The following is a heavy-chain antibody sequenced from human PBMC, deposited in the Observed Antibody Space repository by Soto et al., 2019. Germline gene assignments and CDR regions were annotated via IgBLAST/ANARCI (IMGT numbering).Heavy chain of an antibody. Sequence: QVQLVQSGAEVKKPGASVKVSCKASGYTFTSYGISWVRQAPGQGLEWMGWISAYNGNTNYAQKLQGRAPTTTATSTSTAYIELRSLRSDDTAVYYCARDQDIVLVPAAMPFYYYYYGMDVWGQGTTVTVSS. CDR2: ISAYNGNT. V-gene: IGHV1-18*01. CDR1: GYTFTSYG. D-gene: IGHD2-2*01. CDR3: ARDQDIVLVPAAMPFYYYYYGMDV. J-gene: IGHJ6*02.